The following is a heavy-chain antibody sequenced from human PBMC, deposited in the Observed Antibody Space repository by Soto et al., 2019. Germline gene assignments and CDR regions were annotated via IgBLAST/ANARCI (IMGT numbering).Heavy chain of an antibody. J-gene: IGHJ6*02. Sequence: GGSLRLSCAASGFTFSSYGMHWVRQAPGKGLEWVAVISYDGSNKYYADSVKGRFTISRDNSKNTLYLQMNSLRAEDTAVYYCAKAGYGGHYYYYGMYVWGQGTTVTVSS. CDR2: ISYDGSNK. CDR1: GFTFSSYG. CDR3: AKAGYGGHYYYYGMYV. V-gene: IGHV3-30*18. D-gene: IGHD4-17*01.